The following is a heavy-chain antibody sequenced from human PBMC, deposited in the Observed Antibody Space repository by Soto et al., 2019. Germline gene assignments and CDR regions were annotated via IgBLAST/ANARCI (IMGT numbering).Heavy chain of an antibody. J-gene: IGHJ5*02. D-gene: IGHD6-19*01. CDR2: TYYRSKWYN. Sequence: SQTLSLTCAISGDSVSSNSAAWNWIRQSPSRGLEWLGRTYYRSKWYNDYAVSVKSRITINPDTSKNQFSLQLNSVTPEDTAVYYCARTIAVAGTIRPHNWFDPWGQGTLVTVSS. V-gene: IGHV6-1*01. CDR1: GDSVSSNSAA. CDR3: ARTIAVAGTIRPHNWFDP.